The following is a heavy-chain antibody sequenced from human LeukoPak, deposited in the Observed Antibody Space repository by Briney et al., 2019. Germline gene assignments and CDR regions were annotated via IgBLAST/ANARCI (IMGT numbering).Heavy chain of an antibody. CDR1: GFSFSTYW. V-gene: IGHV3-23*01. CDR2: ISGSGVQT. D-gene: IGHD2-15*01. CDR3: AKGHRLCTSGNCNSQVDY. Sequence: GGSLRLSCAASGFSFSTYWMSWVRQSPGKGLEWISTISGSGVQTYYADSVRGRFTISRDISKNTVYLQMNSLRAEDTAAYYCAKGHRLCTSGNCNSQVDYWGHGTLVTVSS. J-gene: IGHJ4*01.